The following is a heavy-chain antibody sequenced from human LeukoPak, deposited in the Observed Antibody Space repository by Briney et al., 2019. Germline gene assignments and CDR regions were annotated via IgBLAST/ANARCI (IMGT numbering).Heavy chain of an antibody. D-gene: IGHD1-26*01. CDR3: ARETRQGGSLDFDY. Sequence: GASVKVSCKASGYTFTRYHMHWVRQAPGQGLEWMGIINPSGGSTSYAQKFQGRVTMTRDMSTSTVYRELSSLRSEDSAVYYCARETRQGGSLDFDYWGQGTLVTVSS. V-gene: IGHV1-46*01. CDR1: GYTFTRYH. CDR2: INPSGGST. J-gene: IGHJ4*02.